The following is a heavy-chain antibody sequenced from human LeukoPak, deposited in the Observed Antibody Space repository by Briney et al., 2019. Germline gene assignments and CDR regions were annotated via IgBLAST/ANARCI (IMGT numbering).Heavy chain of an antibody. Sequence: GGSLRLSCAASGFTFSNYGMHWVRQVPGKGLEWVAAIWFDGIRKYYADSVKGRLTISRDNSKNTLYLQMSSLRAEDTAVYYCARDLEDSSPFGAFDMWGQGTMVTVSS. CDR3: ARDLEDSSPFGAFDM. CDR1: GFTFSNYG. CDR2: IWFDGIRK. J-gene: IGHJ3*02. D-gene: IGHD3-22*01. V-gene: IGHV3-33*01.